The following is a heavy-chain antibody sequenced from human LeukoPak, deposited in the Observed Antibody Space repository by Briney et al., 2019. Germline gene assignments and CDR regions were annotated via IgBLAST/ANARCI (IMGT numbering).Heavy chain of an antibody. CDR3: AAVQLYLSDWFDP. D-gene: IGHD5-18*01. CDR1: GYTFTSYG. J-gene: IGHJ5*02. V-gene: IGHV1-2*02. CDR2: INPNSGGT. Sequence: ASVKVSCKASGYTFTSYGISWVRQAPGQGLEWMGWINPNSGGTNYAQKFQGRVTMTRDTSISTAYMELSRLRSDDTAVYYCAAVQLYLSDWFDPWGQGTLVTVSS.